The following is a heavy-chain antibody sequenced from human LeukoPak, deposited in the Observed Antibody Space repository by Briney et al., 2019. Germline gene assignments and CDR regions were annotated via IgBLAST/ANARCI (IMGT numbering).Heavy chain of an antibody. CDR3: SRASRGYCSGGSCYSRFLGFDY. V-gene: IGHV4-59*01. D-gene: IGHD2-15*01. J-gene: IGHJ4*02. Sequence: SETLSLTCTVSGGSISSYYWSWIRQPAGKGLEWLGYIYYSGSTTYNPSLKSRVTISVDTSRNKFTLNLTSVPAAHTITNMCSRASRGYCSGGSCYSRFLGFDYWGQGTLVTVSS. CDR2: IYYSGST. CDR1: GGSISSYY.